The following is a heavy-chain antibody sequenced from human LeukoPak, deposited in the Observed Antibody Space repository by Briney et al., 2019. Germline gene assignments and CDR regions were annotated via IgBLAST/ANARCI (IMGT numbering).Heavy chain of an antibody. D-gene: IGHD2/OR15-2a*01. V-gene: IGHV3-48*03. Sequence: GGSLRLSCAASGFTFSSYEMNWVRQAPGKGLEWVSYISSSGSTIYYADSVKGRFTISRDNAKNSLYLQMNSLRAEDAAVYYCTRKNWYLDYWGQGNLVTVSS. CDR2: ISSSGSTI. CDR1: GFTFSSYE. J-gene: IGHJ4*02. CDR3: TRKNWYLDY.